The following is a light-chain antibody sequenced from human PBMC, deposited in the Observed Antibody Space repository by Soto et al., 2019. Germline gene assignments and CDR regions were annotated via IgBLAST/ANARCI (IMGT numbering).Light chain of an antibody. V-gene: IGLV1-44*01. CDR3: AAWDDSLKGI. CDR1: SSNIGSNS. Sequence: QSVLTQPPSASGTPGQRVTISCSGSSSNIGSNSVEWYQQFPGMAPKLLIYRNDQRPSGVPDRSSGSKSGTSASLAISGLKSEDEADYYCAAWDDSLKGIFGGGTKLTVL. CDR2: RND. J-gene: IGLJ2*01.